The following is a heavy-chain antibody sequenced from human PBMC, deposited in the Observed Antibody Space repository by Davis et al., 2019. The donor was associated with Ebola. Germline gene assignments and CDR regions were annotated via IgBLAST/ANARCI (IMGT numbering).Heavy chain of an antibody. CDR1: GASISPYY. Sequence: PGGSLRLSCTLSGASISPYYWSWIRQSPGKGLEWIGYIEYNGRTEYIPSLNSRVTISLDTSKRQFSLKLTSVTAADSAVYYCARGVYGAYFDSWGQGALVTVSS. V-gene: IGHV4-59*01. J-gene: IGHJ4*02. D-gene: IGHD4-17*01. CDR3: ARGVYGAYFDS. CDR2: IEYNGRT.